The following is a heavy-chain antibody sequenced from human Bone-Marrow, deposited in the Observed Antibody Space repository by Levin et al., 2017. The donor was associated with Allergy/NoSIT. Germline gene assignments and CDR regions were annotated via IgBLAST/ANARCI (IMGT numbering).Heavy chain of an antibody. Sequence: SETLSLTCTVSGGSISSSSYYWGWIRQPPGKGLEWIGSIYYSGSTYYNPSLKSRVTISVDTSKNQFSLKLSSVTAADTAVYYCATGRVFYSYYYYGMDVWGQGTTVTVSS. CDR3: ATGRVFYSYYYYGMDV. D-gene: IGHD2-21*01. CDR2: IYYSGST. J-gene: IGHJ6*02. CDR1: GGSISSSSYY. V-gene: IGHV4-39*01.